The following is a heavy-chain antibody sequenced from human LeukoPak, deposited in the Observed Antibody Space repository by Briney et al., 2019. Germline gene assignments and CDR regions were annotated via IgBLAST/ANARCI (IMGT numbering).Heavy chain of an antibody. V-gene: IGHV1-18*01. CDR1: GYTFTSYG. CDR2: ISAYNGNT. D-gene: IGHD1-26*01. CDR3: ARDLGGSYPYYFDY. Sequence: ASVKVSCKASGYTFTSYGISWERQAPGQGLEWMGWISAYNGNTNYAQKLQGRVTMTTDTSTSTAYMDLRSLRSDDTAVYYCARDLGGSYPYYFDYWGQGTLVTVSS. J-gene: IGHJ4*02.